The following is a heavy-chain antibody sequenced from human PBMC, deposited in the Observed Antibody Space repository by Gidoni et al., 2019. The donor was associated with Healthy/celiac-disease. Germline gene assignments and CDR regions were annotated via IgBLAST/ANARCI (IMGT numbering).Heavy chain of an antibody. CDR2: INHSGST. CDR3: ARLYCSGGSCYSWFDP. J-gene: IGHJ5*02. D-gene: IGHD2-15*01. CDR1: GGSFSGYY. Sequence: QVQLQQWGAGLLKPSETLSLTCAVYGGSFSGYYWSWIRQPPGKGLEWIGEINHSGSTNYNPSLKSRVTISVDTSKNQFSLKLSSVTAADTAVYYCARLYCSGGSCYSWFDPWGQGTLVTVSS. V-gene: IGHV4-34*01.